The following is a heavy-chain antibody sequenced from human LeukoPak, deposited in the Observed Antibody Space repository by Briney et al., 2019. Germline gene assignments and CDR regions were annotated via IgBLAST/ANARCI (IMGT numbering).Heavy chain of an antibody. D-gene: IGHD3-22*01. CDR3: ARDYDSSGFDY. V-gene: IGHV3-33*01. Sequence: GGSLRLSCAASGFTFSSYGMHWVRQAPGKGLEWVAVIWYDGSNKYYADSVKGRFTISRDNSKNTLYLQMNSLRAEDTAVYYCARDYDSSGFDYWGQGTLVTVSS. CDR1: GFTFSSYG. J-gene: IGHJ4*02. CDR2: IWYDGSNK.